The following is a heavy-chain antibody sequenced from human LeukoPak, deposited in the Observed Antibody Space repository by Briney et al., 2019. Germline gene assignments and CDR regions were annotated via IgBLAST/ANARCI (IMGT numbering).Heavy chain of an antibody. CDR3: ASVGATTEVFDY. CDR2: ISAYNGNT. Sequence: ASVKVSCKASGYTFTSYGISWVRQAPGQGLEWMGWISAYNGNTNYAQKLHGRVTMTTDTSTSTAYMELRSLRSDDTAGYYCASVGATTEVFDYWGQGTLVTVSS. J-gene: IGHJ4*02. V-gene: IGHV1-18*01. CDR1: GYTFTSYG. D-gene: IGHD1-26*01.